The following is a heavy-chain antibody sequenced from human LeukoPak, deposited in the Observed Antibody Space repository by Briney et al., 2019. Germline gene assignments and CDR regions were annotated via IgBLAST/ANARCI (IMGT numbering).Heavy chain of an antibody. CDR2: ISGNGGRT. V-gene: IGHV3-23*01. J-gene: IGHJ3*01. CDR1: ALTFRRSG. D-gene: IGHD6-6*01. Sequence: GGLRLSCAASALTFRRSGMSWVRQAPGKGLEWVSTISGNGGRTYYADSVRGRFTISRDNSKNTLYLQMNSLRAEDTAIYYCAKDKGCITIAAPKDALDLWGQGTTVAVRS. CDR3: AKDKGCITIAAPKDALDL.